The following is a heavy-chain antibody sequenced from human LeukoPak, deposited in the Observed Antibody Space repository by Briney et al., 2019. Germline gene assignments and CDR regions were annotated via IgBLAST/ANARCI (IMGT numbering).Heavy chain of an antibody. J-gene: IGHJ3*02. Sequence: SVKVSCKASGGTFSSYAISWVRQAPGQGLEWMGGIIPIFGTANYAQKFQGRVTITADKSTSTAYMELSSLRSEDTAVYYCARQRREHIVVVTAYSGAFDIWGQGTMVTVSS. CDR3: ARQRREHIVVVTAYSGAFDI. D-gene: IGHD2-21*02. V-gene: IGHV1-69*06. CDR2: IIPIFGTA. CDR1: GGTFSSYA.